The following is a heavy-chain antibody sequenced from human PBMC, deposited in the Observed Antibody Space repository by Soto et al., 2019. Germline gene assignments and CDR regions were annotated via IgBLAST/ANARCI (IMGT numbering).Heavy chain of an antibody. CDR3: ARARCXYGSGSYYDDYYYGMDV. CDR1: GFTFSIYS. V-gene: IGHV3-21*01. J-gene: IGHJ6*02. CDR2: ISSSSSYI. Sequence: GGSLRLSCAASGFTFSIYSMNWVRQAPGKGLEWVSSISSSSSYIYYADSVKGRFTISRDNAKNSLYLQMNSLRAEDTAVYYCARARCXYGSGSYYDDYYYGMDVWGQGTTVTVSS. D-gene: IGHD3-10*01.